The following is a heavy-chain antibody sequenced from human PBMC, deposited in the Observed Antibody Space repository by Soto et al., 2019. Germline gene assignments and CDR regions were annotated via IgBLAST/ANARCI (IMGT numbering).Heavy chain of an antibody. CDR1: GYTFTSYG. J-gene: IGHJ6*03. D-gene: IGHD2-15*01. CDR2: ISAYNGNT. CDR3: AREFCSGGSCFPHLTYYYMDV. Sequence: ASVKVSCKASGYTFTSYGISWVRQAPGQGLEWMGWISAYNGNTNYAQKLQGRVTMTTDTSTSTAYMELRSLRSDDTAVYYCAREFCSGGSCFPHLTYYYMDVWGKGTTVTVSS. V-gene: IGHV1-18*01.